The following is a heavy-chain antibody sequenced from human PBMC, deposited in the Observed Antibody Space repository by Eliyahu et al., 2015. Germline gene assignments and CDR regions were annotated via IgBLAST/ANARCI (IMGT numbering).Heavy chain of an antibody. D-gene: IGHD2-8*02. CDR1: GFXFXXYG. Sequence: QVQLVESGGGVVQPGXSXRLSCAASGFXFXXYGXHWVRQAPGEGLGWVAIIWNDGSKKYHGDSVKGRFTISRDNSKDTLYLQMNSLRAEDTAVYFCARAEYCAGGDNCYLIDYWGQGTLVTVSS. V-gene: IGHV3-33*01. CDR3: ARAEYCAGGDNCYLIDY. CDR2: IWNDGSKK. J-gene: IGHJ4*02.